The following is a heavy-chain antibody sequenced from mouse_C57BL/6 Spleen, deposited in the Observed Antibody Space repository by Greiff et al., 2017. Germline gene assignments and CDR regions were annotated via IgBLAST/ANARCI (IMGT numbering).Heavy chain of an antibody. J-gene: IGHJ2*01. D-gene: IGHD4-1*01. CDR2: INYDGSST. CDR1: GFTFSDYY. V-gene: IGHV5-16*01. Sequence: EVKLMESEGGLVQPGSSMKLSCTASGFTFSDYYMAWVHQVPEKGLEWVANINYDGSSTYYLDSLKSRFIISRDNAKNILYLQMSSLKSEDTATYYCARALANWDGRYFDYWGQGTTLTVSS. CDR3: ARALANWDGRYFDY.